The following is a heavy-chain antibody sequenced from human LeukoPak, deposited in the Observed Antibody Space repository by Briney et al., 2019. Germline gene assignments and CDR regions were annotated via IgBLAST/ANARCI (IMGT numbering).Heavy chain of an antibody. CDR3: TRVGSSGSVDY. V-gene: IGHV3-11*06. CDR1: GFTLSDYY. CDR2: ISSRSSDT. Sequence: GGSLRLSCAASGFTLSDYYMSWIRQAPGKGLEWVSYISSRSSDTNYADSVKGRFTISRDNAKNSLYLQMNSLRAEDTAVYYCTRVGSSGSVDYWGQGTLVTVSS. J-gene: IGHJ4*02. D-gene: IGHD1-1*01.